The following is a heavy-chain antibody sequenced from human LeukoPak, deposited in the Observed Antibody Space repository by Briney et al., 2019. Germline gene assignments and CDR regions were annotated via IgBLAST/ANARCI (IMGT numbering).Heavy chain of an antibody. Sequence: PGGSLRLSCAASGFTFDDYGMSWVRQVPGKGLEWVSGIHWNGGSTGYADSVKGRFTISRDISKNTLYLQMNSLRAEDTAVYYCAREREEGYCSGGSCYSIEGYYYYYMDVWGKGTTVTVSS. CDR2: IHWNGGST. V-gene: IGHV3-20*04. D-gene: IGHD2-15*01. CDR3: AREREEGYCSGGSCYSIEGYYYYYMDV. J-gene: IGHJ6*03. CDR1: GFTFDDYG.